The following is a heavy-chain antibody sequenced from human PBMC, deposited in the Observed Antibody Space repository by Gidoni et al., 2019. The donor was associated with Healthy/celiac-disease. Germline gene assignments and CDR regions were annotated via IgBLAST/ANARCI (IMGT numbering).Heavy chain of an antibody. CDR2: ISGSGGST. CDR3: AKDQGYCSGGSCYSFFDY. V-gene: IGHV3-23*01. D-gene: IGHD2-15*01. J-gene: IGHJ4*02. Sequence: EVQLLESGGGLVQPGGSLRLSCAASGFTFSRYAMSWVRQAPGMGLEWVSAISGSGGSTYYADSVKGRFTISRDNSKNTLYLQMNSLRAEDTAVYYCAKDQGYCSGGSCYSFFDYWGQGTLVTVSS. CDR1: GFTFSRYA.